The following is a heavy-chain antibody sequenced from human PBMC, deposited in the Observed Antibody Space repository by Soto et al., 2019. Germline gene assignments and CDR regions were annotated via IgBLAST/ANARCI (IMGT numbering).Heavy chain of an antibody. CDR3: ARGSEYQLLSAWGWFDP. Sequence: GASVKVSCKASGYTFTSYDINWVRQATGQGLEWMGWMNPNSGNTGYAQKFQGRVTMTRNTSISTAYMELSSLRSEDTAVYYCARGSEYQLLSAWGWFDPWGQGTLVTVSS. D-gene: IGHD2-2*01. V-gene: IGHV1-8*01. CDR1: GYTFTSYD. J-gene: IGHJ5*02. CDR2: MNPNSGNT.